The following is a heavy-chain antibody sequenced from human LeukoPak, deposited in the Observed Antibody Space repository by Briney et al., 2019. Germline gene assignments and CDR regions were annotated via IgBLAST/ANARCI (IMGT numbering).Heavy chain of an antibody. J-gene: IGHJ4*02. CDR3: AKNGVGATWGNYFDY. Sequence: PGGSLRLSCAASGFTFSSYAMSWVRQAPGKVLEWVSTISGRGDSTYYADSVKGRFTISRDNSKNTLYLQMNSLRADDTAVYYCAKNGVGATWGNYFDYWGQGTLVTVSS. D-gene: IGHD1-26*01. CDR1: GFTFSSYA. CDR2: ISGRGDST. V-gene: IGHV3-23*01.